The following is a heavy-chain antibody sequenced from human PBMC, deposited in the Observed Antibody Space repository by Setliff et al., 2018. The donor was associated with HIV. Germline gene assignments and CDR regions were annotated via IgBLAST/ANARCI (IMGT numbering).Heavy chain of an antibody. CDR3: ARTRLTGELDY. Sequence: GGSLRLSCAASGFTFSSSWMTWVRQAPGRGLEYVAGMNRDGREKLYADSVKGRFTISRDNAKNSLYLQMNSLRAEDTAVYYCARTRLTGELDYWGQGTLVTVSS. CDR1: GFTFSSSW. V-gene: IGHV3-7*05. J-gene: IGHJ4*02. CDR2: MNRDGREK. D-gene: IGHD4-4*01.